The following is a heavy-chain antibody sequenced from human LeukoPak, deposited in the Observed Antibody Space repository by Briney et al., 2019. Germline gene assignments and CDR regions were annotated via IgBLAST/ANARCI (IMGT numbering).Heavy chain of an antibody. D-gene: IGHD3-3*01. J-gene: IGHJ4*02. CDR1: GFTVSDYS. Sequence: PGGSLRLSCAASGFTVSDYSMSWVRQAPGKGLEWDSAISGSGSYTDYADSVKGRFTISKDNSKNTVYLQMNSLRAEDTAVYYCARDMGYYDFWSGFDYWGQGTLVTVSS. CDR3: ARDMGYYDFWSGFDY. V-gene: IGHV3-23*01. CDR2: ISGSGSYT.